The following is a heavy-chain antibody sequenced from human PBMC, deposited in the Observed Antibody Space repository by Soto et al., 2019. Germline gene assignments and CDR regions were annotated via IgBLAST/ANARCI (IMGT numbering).Heavy chain of an antibody. J-gene: IGHJ5*02. V-gene: IGHV4-31*03. CDR3: ARAPALGWFDP. CDR2: IYYSGST. Sequence: QVQLQESGPGLVKPSQTLSLTCTVSGGSISSGGYYWSWIRQHPGKGLEWVGYIYYSGSTYYNPSLKSRVTISVATSKNPFSLKLSSVTAADTAVYYCARAPALGWFDPWGQGTLVTVSS. CDR1: GGSISSGGYY.